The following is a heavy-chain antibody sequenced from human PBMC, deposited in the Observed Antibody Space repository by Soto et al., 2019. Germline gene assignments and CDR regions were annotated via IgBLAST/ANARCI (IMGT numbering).Heavy chain of an antibody. D-gene: IGHD3-10*01. V-gene: IGHV5-51*01. CDR1: GYNFTHHW. CDR2: IYPGDSDT. CDR3: VSGSFSDYFYYMDV. J-gene: IGHJ6*02. Sequence: GESLKISCKAPGYNFTHHWIAWVRQMPGKGLEWLAIIYPGDSDTRYSPYFQGQVSISADKSINTAYLQWSSLKASDTAMYYCVSGSFSDYFYYMDVWGQGTTVTVSS.